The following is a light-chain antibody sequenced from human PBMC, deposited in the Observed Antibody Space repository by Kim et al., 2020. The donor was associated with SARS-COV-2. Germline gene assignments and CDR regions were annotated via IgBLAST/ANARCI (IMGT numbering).Light chain of an antibody. V-gene: IGKV1-5*03. J-gene: IGKJ1*01. Sequence: ASVGDRVTITCRASQYITRRLAWYQQKPGKAPKVLISKASTLESGVPSTFSGRGSGTDFTLTISSLQPDDFATYYCQQYDTYPWTFGQGTKVDIK. CDR2: KAS. CDR1: QYITRR. CDR3: QQYDTYPWT.